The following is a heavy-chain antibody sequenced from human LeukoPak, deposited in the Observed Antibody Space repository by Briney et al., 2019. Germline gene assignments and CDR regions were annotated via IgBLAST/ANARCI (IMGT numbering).Heavy chain of an antibody. J-gene: IGHJ4*02. CDR2: ISYDGSNK. V-gene: IGHV3-30-3*01. CDR3: ARERILTGYYFDY. CDR1: GFTFSSYA. Sequence: GGSLRLSCAASGFTFSSYAMHWVRQAPGKGLEWVAVISYDGSNKYYADSVKGRFTISRDNSKNTLYLQMNSLRAEDTAVYYCARERILTGYYFDYWGQGTLVTVSS. D-gene: IGHD3-9*01.